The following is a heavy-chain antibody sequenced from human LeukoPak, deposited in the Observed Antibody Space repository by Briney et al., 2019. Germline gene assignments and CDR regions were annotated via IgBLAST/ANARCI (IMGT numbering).Heavy chain of an antibody. CDR1: GGSFSSYY. Sequence: SETLSLTCTVSGGSFSSYYGSWTRHPPGKGLEWIGYIYYSGSTNYNPSLKSRVTISVDTSKNQFSLKLSSVTAADTAVYYCARHRRTVVVMNAFDIWGQGTMVTVSS. CDR3: ARHRRTVVVMNAFDI. D-gene: IGHD3-22*01. J-gene: IGHJ3*02. V-gene: IGHV4-59*08. CDR2: IYYSGST.